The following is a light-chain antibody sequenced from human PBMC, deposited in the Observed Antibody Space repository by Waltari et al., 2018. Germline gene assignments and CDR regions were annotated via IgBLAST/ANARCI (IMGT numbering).Light chain of an antibody. J-gene: IGLJ2*01. V-gene: IGLV1-40*01. CDR3: QSYDSSLSAWV. Sequence: QSVLTQPPSVSGAPGQRVTISCTGSSSNIGSRFDVHWYQQVPGTVPKLLIYATNYRPPGVPGRFSGSKSGTSASLAIAGLQAEDEADYYCQSYDSSLSAWVFGGGTKLTVL. CDR2: ATN. CDR1: SSNIGSRFD.